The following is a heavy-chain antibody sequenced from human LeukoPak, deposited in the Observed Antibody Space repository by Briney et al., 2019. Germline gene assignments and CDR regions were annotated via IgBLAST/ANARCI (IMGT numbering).Heavy chain of an antibody. Sequence: SETLSLTCTVSGGSIRSTSHYWGWIRQPPGKGLEWIGSIYYSGSTYDNPSLKSRVTISVDTSKNQSSLKLSSVSAADTAVYFCARISGHYYFYYYMDVWGKGTTVTVSS. D-gene: IGHD2/OR15-2a*01. J-gene: IGHJ6*03. CDR1: GGSIRSTSHY. CDR3: ARISGHYYFYYYMDV. V-gene: IGHV4-39*07. CDR2: IYYSGST.